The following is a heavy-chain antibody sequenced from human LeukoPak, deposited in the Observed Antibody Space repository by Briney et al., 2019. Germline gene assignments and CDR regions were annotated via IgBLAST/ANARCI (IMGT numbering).Heavy chain of an antibody. V-gene: IGHV3-7*01. CDR3: ATVRRIGKYYGEFDY. D-gene: IGHD3-10*01. J-gene: IGHJ4*02. Sequence: PGGSLRLSCAASGFTFSSYWMSWVRQAPGKGLEWVANIEQDGGKKYYADSVEGRFTISRDNAKNSMSLQMNSLRDEDTAVYYCATVRRIGKYYGEFDYWGQGTLVTVSS. CDR1: GFTFSSYW. CDR2: IEQDGGKK.